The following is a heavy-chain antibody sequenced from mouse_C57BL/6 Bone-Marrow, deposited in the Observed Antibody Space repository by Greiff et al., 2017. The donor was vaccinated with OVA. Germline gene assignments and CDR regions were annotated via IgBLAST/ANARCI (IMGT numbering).Heavy chain of an antibody. V-gene: IGHV1-81*01. CDR1: GYTFTSYG. CDR3: ARDGVLRSFYAMDY. J-gene: IGHJ4*01. D-gene: IGHD1-1*01. CDR2: IYPRSGNT. Sequence: VKLMESGAELARPGASVKLSCKASGYTFTSYGISWVKQRTGQGLEWIGEIYPRSGNTYYNEKFKGKATLTADKSSSTAYMELRSLTSEDSAVYFCARDGVLRSFYAMDYWGQGTSVTVSS.